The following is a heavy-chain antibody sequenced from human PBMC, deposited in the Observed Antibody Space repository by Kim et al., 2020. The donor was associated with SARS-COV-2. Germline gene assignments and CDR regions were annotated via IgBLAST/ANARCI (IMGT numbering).Heavy chain of an antibody. J-gene: IGHJ3*02. Sequence: GGSLRLSCAASGFTFSSYEMNWVRQAPGKGLEWVSYISSSGSTIYYADSVKGRFTISRDNAKNSLYLQMNSLRAEDTAVYYCARVDTYYDFWSGYYGIDALDIWGQGTMVTVSS. D-gene: IGHD3-3*01. CDR1: GFTFSSYE. CDR2: ISSSGSTI. V-gene: IGHV3-48*03. CDR3: ARVDTYYDFWSGYYGIDALDI.